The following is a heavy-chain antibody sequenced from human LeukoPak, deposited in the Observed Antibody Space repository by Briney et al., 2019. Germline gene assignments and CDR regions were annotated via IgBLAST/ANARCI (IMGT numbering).Heavy chain of an antibody. CDR2: ISYDGSNK. J-gene: IGHJ3*02. Sequence: GGSLRLSCAASGFTFSSYGMHWVRQAPGKGLEWVAVISYDGSNKYYADSVKGRFTISRDNSKNTLYLQMNSLRAEDTAVYYCAKKKEGGSYPDAFDIWGQGTMVTVSS. CDR1: GFTFSSYG. V-gene: IGHV3-30*18. CDR3: AKKKEGGSYPDAFDI. D-gene: IGHD1-26*01.